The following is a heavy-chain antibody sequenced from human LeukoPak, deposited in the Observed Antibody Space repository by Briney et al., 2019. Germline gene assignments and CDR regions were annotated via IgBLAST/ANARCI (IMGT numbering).Heavy chain of an antibody. CDR1: GGSISSGSYY. CDR2: IYYSGST. D-gene: IGHD6-13*01. Sequence: SETLSLTCTVSGGSISSGSYYWSWIRQPPGKGLEWIGYIYYSGSTNYNPSLKSRVTISVDTSKNQFSLKLSSVTAADTAVYYCARVMARTYSSPDPYFDYWGQGTLVTVSS. V-gene: IGHV4-61*01. J-gene: IGHJ4*02. CDR3: ARVMARTYSSPDPYFDY.